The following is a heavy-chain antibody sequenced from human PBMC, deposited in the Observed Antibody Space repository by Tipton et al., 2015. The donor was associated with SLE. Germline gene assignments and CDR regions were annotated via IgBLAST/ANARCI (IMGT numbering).Heavy chain of an antibody. CDR2: IYNSGIT. J-gene: IGHJ3*02. Sequence: LTCTVSGDSFSSGSSSWNWVRQPAGKGLEWIGLIYNSGITNYNPSLQSRVTLSVDMSKNQFSLRLSSVTAADTGVYYCARTLDALDIWGQGTMVTVSS. CDR3: ARTLDALDI. CDR1: GDSFSSGSSS. V-gene: IGHV4-61*02.